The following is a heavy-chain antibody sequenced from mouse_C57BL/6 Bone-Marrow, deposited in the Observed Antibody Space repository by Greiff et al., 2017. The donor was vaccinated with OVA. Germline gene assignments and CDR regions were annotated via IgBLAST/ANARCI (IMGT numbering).Heavy chain of an antibody. J-gene: IGHJ1*03. Sequence: VQLQQPGAELVRPGTSVKLSCKASGYTFTSYWMHWVKQRPGQGLEWIGVIDPSDSYTNYNQKFKGKATLTVDTSSSTAYMQLSSLTSEDSAVYYCARHYGSSYGWYFDVWGTGTTVTVSS. CDR2: IDPSDSYT. V-gene: IGHV1-59*01. CDR1: GYTFTSYW. D-gene: IGHD1-1*01. CDR3: ARHYGSSYGWYFDV.